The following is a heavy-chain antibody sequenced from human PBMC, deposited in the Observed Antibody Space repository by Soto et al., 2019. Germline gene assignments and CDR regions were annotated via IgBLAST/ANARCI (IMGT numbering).Heavy chain of an antibody. J-gene: IGHJ4*02. Sequence: PGGSLRLSCAASGFTFSSYSMNWVRQAPGKGLEWVSYISSSSSTIYYTDSVKGRFTISRDNANNSLYLQMSSLRDDDTAVYYSARSRADGRYAFDYWGQGTLVTVSS. V-gene: IGHV3-48*02. CDR1: GFTFSSYS. D-gene: IGHD3-9*01. CDR2: ISSSSSTI. CDR3: ARSRADGRYAFDY.